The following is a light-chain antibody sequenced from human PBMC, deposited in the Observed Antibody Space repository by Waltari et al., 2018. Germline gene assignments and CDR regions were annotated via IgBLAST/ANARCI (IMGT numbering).Light chain of an antibody. CDR3: HQYNKWPRA. V-gene: IGKV3-15*01. CDR1: QSVSKN. Sequence: ELVMTQSPATLSVSQGERVTLSCRASQSVSKNLAWYQHKPGQAPRLIMYAASTRATAVPARFSASGSGTEFTLTISSLQSEDFAVYYCHQYNKWPRAFGGGTKVEIK. J-gene: IGKJ4*01. CDR2: AAS.